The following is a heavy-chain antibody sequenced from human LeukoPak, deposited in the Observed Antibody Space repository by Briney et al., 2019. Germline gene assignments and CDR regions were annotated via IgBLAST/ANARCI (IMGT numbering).Heavy chain of an antibody. J-gene: IGHJ4*02. V-gene: IGHV3-23*01. D-gene: IGHD6-19*01. Sequence: GGSLRLSCAASRFTFSNYATSWVRQAPGKGLEWVSGISGSGSSTYYADSVKGRFTISRDNSKNTLYLQMNSLRAGDTAVYFCAKMPVSYSSGWTNFDYWGQGTLVTVSS. CDR2: ISGSGSST. CDR3: AKMPVSYSSGWTNFDY. CDR1: RFTFSNYA.